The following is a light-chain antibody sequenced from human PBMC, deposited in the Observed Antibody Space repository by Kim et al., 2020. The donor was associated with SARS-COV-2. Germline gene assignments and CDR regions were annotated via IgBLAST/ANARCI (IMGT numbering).Light chain of an antibody. CDR1: ELGDKY. CDR2: QDT. CDR3: QAWDSGTAVV. J-gene: IGLJ2*01. Sequence: SPGQTASITCSGDELGDKYVFWYQQKPGQSPLLVIYQDTKRPSGIPERFSASNSGNPATLTISGTQATDEADYYCQAWDSGTAVVFGGGTQLTVL. V-gene: IGLV3-1*01.